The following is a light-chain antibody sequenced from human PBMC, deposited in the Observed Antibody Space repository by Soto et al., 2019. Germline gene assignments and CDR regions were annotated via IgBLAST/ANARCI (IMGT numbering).Light chain of an antibody. CDR2: DVT. Sequence: QSALTQPRSVSGSPGRSVTISCTGTSSDVGGYNYVSWYHQHPAKAPKLVIYDVTKRPSGVPDRFSGSKSGNTASLTISGLQTEDEADYYCCSYAGNYLYVFGTGTKLTVL. CDR3: CSYAGNYLYV. V-gene: IGLV2-11*01. J-gene: IGLJ1*01. CDR1: SSDVGGYNY.